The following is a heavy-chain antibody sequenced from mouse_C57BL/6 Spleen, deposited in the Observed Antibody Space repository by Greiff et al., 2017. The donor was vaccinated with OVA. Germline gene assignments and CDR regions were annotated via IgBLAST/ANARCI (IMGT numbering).Heavy chain of an antibody. Sequence: EVQLQQSGPELVKPGASVKISCKASGYTFTDYYMNWVKQSHGKSLEWIGDINPNNGGTSYNQKLKGKATLTVDKSSSTAYMELRSLTSEYSAVYYCARSADSSGPQFAYWGQGTLVTVSA. CDR2: INPNNGGT. V-gene: IGHV1-26*01. CDR3: ARSADSSGPQFAY. J-gene: IGHJ3*01. D-gene: IGHD3-2*02. CDR1: GYTFTDYY.